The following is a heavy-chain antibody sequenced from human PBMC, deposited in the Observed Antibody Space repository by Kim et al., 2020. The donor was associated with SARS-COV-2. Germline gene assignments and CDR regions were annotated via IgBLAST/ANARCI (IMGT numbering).Heavy chain of an antibody. D-gene: IGHD3-10*01. J-gene: IGHJ4*02. CDR1: GGSISSGGYY. CDR3: ARGLTTPIGYYGSGSYLDY. CDR2: IYYSGST. Sequence: SETLSLTCTVSGGSISSGGYYWSWIRQHPGKGLEWIGYIYYSGSTYYNPSLKSRVTISVDTSKNQFSLKLSSVTAADTAVYYCARGLTTPIGYYGSGSYLDYWGQGTLVTVSS. V-gene: IGHV4-31*03.